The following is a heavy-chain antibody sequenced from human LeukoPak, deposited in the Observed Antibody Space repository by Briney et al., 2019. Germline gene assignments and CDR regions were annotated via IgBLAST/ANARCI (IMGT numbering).Heavy chain of an antibody. V-gene: IGHV4-59*01. CDR3: ARIDAVERYFDY. Sequence: SETLSLTCTVSGGSISSYYWSWIRQPPGKGLEWIGYIYYSGSTNYNPSLKSRVTISVDTSKNQFSLKLSSVTAADTAVYYCARIDAVERYFDYWGQGTLVTVSS. D-gene: IGHD4-23*01. J-gene: IGHJ4*02. CDR1: GGSISSYY. CDR2: IYYSGST.